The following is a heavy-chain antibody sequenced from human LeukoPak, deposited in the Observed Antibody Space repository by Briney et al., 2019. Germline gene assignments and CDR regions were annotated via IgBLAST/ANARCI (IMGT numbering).Heavy chain of an antibody. D-gene: IGHD3-10*01. CDR2: ISGYNGNT. CDR1: GYTFNSYG. CDR3: ARDSRDVLLWFGEFEY. V-gene: IGHV1-18*01. Sequence: ASVKVSCKASGYTFNSYGISWVRQAPGQGLEGMGWISGYNGNTNYAQKLQGRVTMTTDTSTSTVYMELRSLISDDTAVYYCARDSRDVLLWFGEFEYWGQGTLVTVSS. J-gene: IGHJ4*02.